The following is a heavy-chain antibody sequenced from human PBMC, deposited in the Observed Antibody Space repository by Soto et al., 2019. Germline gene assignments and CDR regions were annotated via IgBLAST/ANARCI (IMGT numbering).Heavy chain of an antibody. CDR1: GFTISSYA. D-gene: IGHD1-1*01. J-gene: IGHJ4*02. Sequence: PGGSLRLSCAASGFTISSYARNWVRQAPGKGLEWVSTFDNSGGRTYYSDFVKGGFTISGDNHKQTLFLLRNSLRPDETAVYYYSKVRETTMGMSFGFWGQGTLVTVFS. CDR3: SKVRETTMGMSFGF. CDR2: FDNSGGRT. V-gene: IGHV3-23*01.